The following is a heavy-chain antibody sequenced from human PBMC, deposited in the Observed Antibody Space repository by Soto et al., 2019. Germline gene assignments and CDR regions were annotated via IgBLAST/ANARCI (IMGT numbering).Heavy chain of an antibody. V-gene: IGHV1-3*01. J-gene: IGHJ4*02. D-gene: IGHD6-19*01. CDR3: ASDYGSNWRL. CDR1: GFVSTNHN. CDR2: INAGNGNT. Sequence: QAHLVQSGAEVKMPGDSVQVSCKASGFVSTNHNFHWVRQAPGQSLEWMGRINAGNGNTQYSQNFQGRVTFTSDPSASTAFMELTNLRFEDRATYYCASDYGSNWRLWGQGTLVSVSS.